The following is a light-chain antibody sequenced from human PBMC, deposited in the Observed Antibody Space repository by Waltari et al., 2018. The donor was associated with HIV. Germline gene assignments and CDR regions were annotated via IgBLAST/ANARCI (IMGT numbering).Light chain of an antibody. CDR3: QSPDSGTYVV. V-gene: IGLV3-25*03. CDR2: KDS. Sequence: SYDLTQPPSVSVSPGQTARITCSGDALPKQYAFWYQQKPGQAPVLVIYKDSERPSGIRERFSGSRSGTTVTLTISGVQAEDEADYYCQSPDSGTYVVFGGGTKLTVL. J-gene: IGLJ2*01. CDR1: ALPKQY.